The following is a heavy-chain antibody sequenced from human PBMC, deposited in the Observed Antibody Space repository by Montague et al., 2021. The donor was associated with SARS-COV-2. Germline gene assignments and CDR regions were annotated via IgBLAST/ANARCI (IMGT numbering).Heavy chain of an antibody. D-gene: IGHD4-11*01. CDR3: ATDPDDYSYYGAFDY. V-gene: IGHV3-30-3*01. Sequence: SLRLSCAASGFTFSSYAMHWVRQAPGKGLEWVAVISYDGINKYYADSVKGRFTISRDNSKNTLYLQMNSLRGEDTAVYYCATDPDDYSYYGAFDYWGQGTLVTGSS. CDR1: GFTFSSYA. CDR2: ISYDGINK. J-gene: IGHJ4*02.